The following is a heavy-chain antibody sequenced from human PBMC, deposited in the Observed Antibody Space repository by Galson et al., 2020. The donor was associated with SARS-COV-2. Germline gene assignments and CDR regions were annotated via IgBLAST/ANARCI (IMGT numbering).Heavy chain of an antibody. Sequence: QLGESLKISCAASGFTFSGSAMHWVRQASGKGLEWVGRIRSKANSYATAYAASVKGRFTISRDDSKNTAYLQMNSLKTEDTAVYYCTRLLLAAAGSDYWGQGTLVTVSS. J-gene: IGHJ4*02. CDR3: TRLLLAAAGSDY. CDR1: GFTFSGSA. V-gene: IGHV3-73*01. CDR2: IRSKANSYAT. D-gene: IGHD6-13*01.